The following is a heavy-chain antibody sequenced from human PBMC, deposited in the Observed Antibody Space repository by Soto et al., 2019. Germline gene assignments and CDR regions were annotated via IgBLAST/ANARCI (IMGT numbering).Heavy chain of an antibody. D-gene: IGHD4-17*01. CDR1: GGSISSYY. V-gene: IGHV4-59*01. Sequence: SETLSLTCTVSGGSISSYYWSWIRQPPGKGLEWIGYIYYSGSTNYNPSLKSRVTISVDTSKNQFSLKLSSVTAADTAVYYCARENGDSPFDYWGQGTLVTVSS. CDR3: ARENGDSPFDY. J-gene: IGHJ4*02. CDR2: IYYSGST.